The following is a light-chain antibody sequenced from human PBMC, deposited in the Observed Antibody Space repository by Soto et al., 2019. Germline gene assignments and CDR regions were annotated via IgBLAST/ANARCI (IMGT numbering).Light chain of an antibody. CDR2: GAS. CDR3: QQRSNWPGLT. Sequence: EIVLTQSPATLSLSPGERATLSCRASQSVSSYLAWYQQKPGQAPRLLIYGASNRATGIPARFSGSGSGTDFTLTISSLEPEDFAVYYCQQRSNWPGLTFGGGTKVDIK. V-gene: IGKV3-11*01. J-gene: IGKJ4*01. CDR1: QSVSSY.